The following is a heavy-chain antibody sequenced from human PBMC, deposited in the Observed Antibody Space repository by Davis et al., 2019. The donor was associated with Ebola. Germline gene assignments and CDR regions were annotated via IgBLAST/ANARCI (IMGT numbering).Heavy chain of an antibody. J-gene: IGHJ4*02. D-gene: IGHD5-12*01. CDR2: ISYDGSNK. Sequence: GGSLRLSCAASGFTFSSYGMHWVRQAPGKGLEWVAVISYDGSNKYYADSVKGRFTISRDNSKNSLDLQMNSLRAEDTAVYYCARRGSGYVVRFDYWGQGTLVTVSS. CDR3: ARRGSGYVVRFDY. CDR1: GFTFSSYG. V-gene: IGHV3-33*05.